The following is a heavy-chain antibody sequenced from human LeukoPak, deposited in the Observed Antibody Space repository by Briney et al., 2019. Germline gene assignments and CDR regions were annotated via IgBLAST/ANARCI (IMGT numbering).Heavy chain of an antibody. CDR1: GGTFSSYA. D-gene: IGHD1-7*01. CDR3: ARGNELLGGFNWFDP. V-gene: IGHV1-69*04. J-gene: IGHJ5*02. CDR2: IIPILGIA. Sequence: PVKVSCKASGGTFSSYAISWVRQAPGQGLEWMGRIIPILGIANYAQKFQGRVTITADKSTSTAYMELSSLRSEDTAVYYCARGNELLGGFNWFDPWGQGTLVTVSS.